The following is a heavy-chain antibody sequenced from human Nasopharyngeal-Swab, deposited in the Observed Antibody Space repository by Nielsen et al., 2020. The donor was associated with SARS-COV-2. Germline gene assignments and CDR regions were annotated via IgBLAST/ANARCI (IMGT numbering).Heavy chain of an antibody. CDR1: GGTFRSYS. D-gene: IGHD3-10*01. CDR2: IIPIFGTA. CDR3: ARIIGYYYYYMDV. J-gene: IGHJ6*03. Sequence: SLKVSCQASGGTFRSYSISWVRQAPGQGLEWMGGIIPIFGTANYAQKFQGRVTITADESTSTAYMELSSLRSEDTAVYYCARIIGYYYYYMDVWGKGTTVTVSS. V-gene: IGHV1-69*13.